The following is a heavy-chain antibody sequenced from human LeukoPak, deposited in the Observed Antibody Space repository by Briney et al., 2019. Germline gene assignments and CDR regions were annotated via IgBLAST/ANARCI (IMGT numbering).Heavy chain of an antibody. V-gene: IGHV3-23*01. CDR1: GFTFSSYA. D-gene: IGHD3-22*01. CDR3: AKEGGDYYDSSGYSHFDY. J-gene: IGHJ4*02. CDR2: ISGSGGST. Sequence: PGGSLRLSCAASGFTFSSYAMSWVRQAPGKGLEWVSAISGSGGSTYYADSVKGRFTISRDNSKNTLYLQMNSLRAEDTAVYYCAKEGGDYYDSSGYSHFDYWGQGTLVTVSS.